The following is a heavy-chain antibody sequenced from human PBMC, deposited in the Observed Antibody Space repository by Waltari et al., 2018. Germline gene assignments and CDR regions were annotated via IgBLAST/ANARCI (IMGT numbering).Heavy chain of an antibody. Sequence: QVQLVQSGAEVQKPGSSVKVSCKASGGTFSSYAISWVRQAPGQGLEWMGGIIPIFGKANYVQKFQGRVTITADKSTSTAYMELSSLRSEDTAVDYGAREPALSYYMDVWGKGTTVTVS. D-gene: IGHD3-9*01. CDR1: GGTFSSYA. J-gene: IGHJ6*03. V-gene: IGHV1-69*14. CDR3: AREPALSYYMDV. CDR2: IIPIFGKA.